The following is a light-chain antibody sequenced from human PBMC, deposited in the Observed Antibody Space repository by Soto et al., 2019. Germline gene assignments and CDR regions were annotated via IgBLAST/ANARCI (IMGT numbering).Light chain of an antibody. V-gene: IGKV1-39*01. CDR1: QSVTSY. CDR2: AAS. Sequence: DIQMTQSPSSLSASVGDRVTITCRASQSVTSYLNWYQQKPEKAPKLLIYAASSLQSGVPSRFSGSGSGTDFTLTITSLQPEDFAAYFCQQTYSSPLTFGGGTKVKIK. J-gene: IGKJ4*01. CDR3: QQTYSSPLT.